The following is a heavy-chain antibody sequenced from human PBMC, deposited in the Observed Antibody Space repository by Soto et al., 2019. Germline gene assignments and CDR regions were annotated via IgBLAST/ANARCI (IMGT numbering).Heavy chain of an antibody. CDR2: IHYSGRT. CDR3: ARDGGGGDTRFDY. Sequence: KASETLSLTCSVSGGSVTNYDWSWIRQPPGKGLEWIGYIHYSGRTNYNPSLKSRVTFSVDTSKNQFSLRLSSVTAADTAVYYCARDGGGGDTRFDYWGQGTLVTVSS. V-gene: IGHV4-59*02. CDR1: GGSVTNYD. J-gene: IGHJ4*02. D-gene: IGHD3-16*01.